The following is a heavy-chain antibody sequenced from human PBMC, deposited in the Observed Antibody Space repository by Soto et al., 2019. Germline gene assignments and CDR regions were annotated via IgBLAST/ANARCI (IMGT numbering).Heavy chain of an antibody. V-gene: IGHV4-39*01. CDR3: AIPLYAHWAFGI. CDR1: GDFMTISDFL. J-gene: IGHJ3*02. Sequence: QLLESGPGLVKPSETLSLSCTVSGDFMTISDFLWGWVRQSPWKGLEWIGGIYYSGSAYYNPSPGSPATLSVDTSRNQFFLSVTSVTAADTAVYYCAIPLYAHWAFGIWGQGKLVTVSS. D-gene: IGHD2-2*01. CDR2: IYYSGSA.